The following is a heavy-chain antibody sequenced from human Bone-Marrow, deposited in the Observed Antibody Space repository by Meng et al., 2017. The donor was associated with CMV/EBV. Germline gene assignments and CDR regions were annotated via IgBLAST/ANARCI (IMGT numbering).Heavy chain of an antibody. CDR1: GFTFSSYS. V-gene: IGHV3-23*01. D-gene: IGHD2-2*01. J-gene: IGHJ6*02. Sequence: GESLKISCAASGFTFSSYSMNWVRQAPGKGLEWVSAISGSGGSTYYADSVKGRFTISRDNSKNTLYLQMNSLRAEDTAVYYCAKDQGCCSSTSCNYYYYYGMDVWGQGTTVTVSS. CDR3: AKDQGCCSSTSCNYYYYYGMDV. CDR2: ISGSGGST.